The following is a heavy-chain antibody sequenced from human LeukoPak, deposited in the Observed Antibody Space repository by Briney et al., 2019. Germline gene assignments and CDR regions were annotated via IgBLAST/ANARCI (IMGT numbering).Heavy chain of an antibody. D-gene: IGHD6-19*01. V-gene: IGHV4-4*07. CDR2: IYTNGAT. CDR3: ARGPLGSGWYVADWYFGL. CDR1: GSSVNHYY. J-gene: IGHJ2*01. Sequence: PSETLSLTCTVSGSSVNHYYWNWLRQPPEKGLEWIGRIYTNGATNYNPSLKSRVTMSIDTSKNQFSLKFKSVTAADTAVYYCARGPLGSGWYVADWYFGLWGRGALVTVSS.